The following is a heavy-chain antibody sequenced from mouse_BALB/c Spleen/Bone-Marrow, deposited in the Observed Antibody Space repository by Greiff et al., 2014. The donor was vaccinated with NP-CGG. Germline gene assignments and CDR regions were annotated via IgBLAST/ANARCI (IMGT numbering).Heavy chain of an antibody. J-gene: IGHJ4*01. CDR1: GYTFTSYW. CDR2: IYPSDSYT. CDR3: TRQYGNYYAMDY. V-gene: IGHV1-69*02. Sequence: VQLQQSGAELVRPGASVKVSCKASGYTFTSYWINWVKQRPGQGLEWIGNIYPSDSYTNYNQNFKDKATLTVDKSSSTAYMQLSSPTSEDSAVYYCTRQYGNYYAMDYRGQGTSVTVSS. D-gene: IGHD2-10*02.